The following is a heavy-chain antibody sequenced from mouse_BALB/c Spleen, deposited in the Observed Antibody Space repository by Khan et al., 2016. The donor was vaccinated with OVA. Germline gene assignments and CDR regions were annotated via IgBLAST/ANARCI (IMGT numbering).Heavy chain of an antibody. V-gene: IGHV2-6-1*01. CDR3: ARQPYYHYYIMDY. CDR2: IWSDGTT. D-gene: IGHD2-10*01. CDR1: GFSLTDYG. J-gene: IGHJ4*01. Sequence: QVQLKESGPGLVAPSQSLSITCTISGFSLTDYGVHWVRQPPGKGLEWLVVIWSDGTTTYNSALQSRLSIIKDNSKSQISLKMNSLQTDDTAMYYCARQPYYHYYIMDYWGQGTSVTVSS.